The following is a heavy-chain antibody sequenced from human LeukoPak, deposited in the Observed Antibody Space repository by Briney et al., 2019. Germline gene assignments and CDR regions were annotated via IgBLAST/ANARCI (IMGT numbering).Heavy chain of an antibody. D-gene: IGHD4-17*01. J-gene: IGHJ4*02. CDR3: ANAEATYGDYAGFDY. V-gene: IGHV3-30*18. CDR2: ISYNGSNK. Sequence: GRSLRLSCAASGFTFSSYGMHWVRQAPGKGLEWVAVISYNGSNKYYADSVKGRFTISRDNSKNTLYLQMNSLRAEDTAVYYCANAEATYGDYAGFDYWGQGTLVTVSS. CDR1: GFTFSSYG.